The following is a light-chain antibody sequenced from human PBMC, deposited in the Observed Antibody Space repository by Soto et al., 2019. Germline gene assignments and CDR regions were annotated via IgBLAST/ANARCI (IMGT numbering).Light chain of an antibody. Sequence: QSVLTQPPSVSGAPGQRVTISCTGSSSNIGAGFDVHWYQQLPGTAPKLLVYGNSNRPSEVPDRFSGSKSGTSASLAITGLQAEDEADYYCQSYDSSLGGSYVFGTVTKLTVL. J-gene: IGLJ1*01. CDR3: QSYDSSLGGSYV. CDR1: SSNIGAGFD. CDR2: GNS. V-gene: IGLV1-40*01.